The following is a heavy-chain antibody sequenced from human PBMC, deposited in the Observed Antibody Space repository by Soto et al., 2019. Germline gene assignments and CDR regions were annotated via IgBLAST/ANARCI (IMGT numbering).Heavy chain of an antibody. CDR2: INHSGST. J-gene: IGHJ6*03. Sequence: SETMSLTCAVYGVSFSGYYLSSIRQHTGKGLEWIGEINHSGSTNYNPSLKSRVTISVDTSKNQFSLKLSSVTAADTAVYYCARSRPPPPLPPFAYYYYMDVWGKGTTVTVSS. CDR1: GVSFSGYY. V-gene: IGHV4-34*01. CDR3: ARSRPPPPLPPFAYYYYMDV.